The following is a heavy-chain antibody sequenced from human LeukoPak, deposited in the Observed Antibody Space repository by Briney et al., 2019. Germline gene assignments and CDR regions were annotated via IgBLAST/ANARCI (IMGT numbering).Heavy chain of an antibody. CDR3: ARAPSGWDAFDI. V-gene: IGHV4-59*01. Sequence: PSETLSLTCTVSDGSISSYYWSWIRQPPGKGLEWIGYIYYSGSTNYNPSLKSRVTMSVDTFKTQFSLKLSSVTAADTAVYYCARAPSGWDAFDIWGQGTMVTVSS. J-gene: IGHJ3*02. CDR1: DGSISSYY. CDR2: IYYSGST. D-gene: IGHD6-19*01.